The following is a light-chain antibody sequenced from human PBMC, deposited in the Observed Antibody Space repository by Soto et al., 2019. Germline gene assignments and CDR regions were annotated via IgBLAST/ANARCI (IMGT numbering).Light chain of an antibody. CDR3: SSYTSTSTLDV. V-gene: IGLV2-14*03. Sequence: QSVLTQPASVSGSPGQSITISCTGTSSDVGGYNYVSWHQQHPGKAPILIIYEVSNRPSGISNRFSGSKSGSTASLTISGLQPEDEADYYCSSYTSTSTLDVFGTGTKGTVL. CDR2: EVS. J-gene: IGLJ1*01. CDR1: SSDVGGYNY.